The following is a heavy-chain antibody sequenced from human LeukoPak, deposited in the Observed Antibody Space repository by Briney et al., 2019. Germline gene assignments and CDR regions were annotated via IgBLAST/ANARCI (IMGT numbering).Heavy chain of an antibody. Sequence: ASVKVSSKASGYTFTGYYMHWVRQAPGQGLEWMGRINPNSGGTNYAQEFQGRVTMTRDTSISTAYMELSRLRSDDTAVYYCARTYYGSGSYYNFIFDYWGQGTLVTVSS. D-gene: IGHD3-10*01. CDR3: ARTYYGSGSYYNFIFDY. CDR1: GYTFTGYY. CDR2: INPNSGGT. J-gene: IGHJ4*02. V-gene: IGHV1-2*06.